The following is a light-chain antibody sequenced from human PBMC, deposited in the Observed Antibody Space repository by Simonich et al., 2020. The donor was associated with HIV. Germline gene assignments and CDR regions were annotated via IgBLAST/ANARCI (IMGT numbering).Light chain of an antibody. Sequence: DIQMTQSPSSLSASVGNRVTITCQANQDITNSLNWYQQKSGKAPKVLIYDASNLETGVPLRFSGSRSGTNFTFTISSLQAEDIATYYCQQNDDLPLTFGGGTKVEIK. CDR2: DAS. J-gene: IGKJ4*01. V-gene: IGKV1-33*01. CDR1: QDITNS. CDR3: QQNDDLPLT.